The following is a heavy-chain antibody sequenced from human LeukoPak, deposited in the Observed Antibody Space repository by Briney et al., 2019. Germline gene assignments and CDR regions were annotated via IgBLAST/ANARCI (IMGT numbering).Heavy chain of an antibody. CDR3: ARSSVVPAAIPYNWFDP. CDR1: GGSISSYY. CDR2: IYYSGST. V-gene: IGHV4-59*01. J-gene: IGHJ5*02. Sequence: SETLSLTCAVYGGSISSYYWSWIRQPPGKGLEWIGYIYYSGSTNYNPSLKSRVTISVDTSKNQFSLKLSSVTAADTAVYYCARSSVVPAAIPYNWFDPWGQGTLVTVSS. D-gene: IGHD2-2*01.